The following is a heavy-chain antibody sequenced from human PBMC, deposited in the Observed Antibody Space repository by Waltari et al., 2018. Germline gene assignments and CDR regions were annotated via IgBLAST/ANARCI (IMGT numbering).Heavy chain of an antibody. Sequence: QVQLVQSGAEVKKPGASVKVSCTPSGYAFTSYYMHWVRQAPGQGLEWMGWIHPNSGGTNYAQKYQGRITMTRDTSISTVYMELSRLISNDTAVYYCARSYQSGSYSDYWGQGTPVTVSS. CDR2: IHPNSGGT. J-gene: IGHJ4*02. CDR1: GYAFTSYY. D-gene: IGHD1-26*01. CDR3: ARSYQSGSYSDY. V-gene: IGHV1-2*02.